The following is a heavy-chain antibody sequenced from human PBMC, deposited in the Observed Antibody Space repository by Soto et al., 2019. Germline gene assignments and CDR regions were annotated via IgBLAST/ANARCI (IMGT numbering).Heavy chain of an antibody. CDR1: GGSFSGYY. CDR2: INHSGST. Sequence: PSETLSLTCAVYGGSFSGYYWSWIRQPPGKGLEWIGEINHSGSTNYNPSLKSRVTISVDTSKNQFSLKLSSVTAADTAVYYCAIVGRRHLAAPSRNWFDPWGQGTLVTVSS. CDR3: AIVGRRHLAAPSRNWFDP. D-gene: IGHD6-6*01. J-gene: IGHJ5*02. V-gene: IGHV4-34*01.